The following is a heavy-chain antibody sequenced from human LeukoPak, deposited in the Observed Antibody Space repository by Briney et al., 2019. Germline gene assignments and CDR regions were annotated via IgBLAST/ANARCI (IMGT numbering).Heavy chain of an antibody. J-gene: IGHJ4*02. CDR1: GFTFCSYG. CDR3: AKDRYDYVWGSYRYTPPDY. CDR2: ISGSGGST. V-gene: IGHV3-23*01. D-gene: IGHD3-16*02. Sequence: PGGSLRLSCAASGFTFCSYGMSWVRQAPGKGLEWVSAISGSGGSTCYADSVKGRFTISRDNSKNTLYLQMNSLRAEDTAVYYCAKDRYDYVWGSYRYTPPDYWGQGTLVTVSS.